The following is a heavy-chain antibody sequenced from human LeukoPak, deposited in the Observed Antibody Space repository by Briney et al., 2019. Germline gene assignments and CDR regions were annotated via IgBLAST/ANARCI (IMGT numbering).Heavy chain of an antibody. CDR3: AGGWEMATIDY. V-gene: IGHV3-7*04. CDR1: GFTFSSYW. Sequence: GSLRLSFAASGFTFSSYWMSWVRQAPGKGLEWVANIKQDGSEKYYVDSVKGRFTISRDNAKNSLYLQMNSLRAEDTAVYYCAGGWEMATIDYWGQGTLVTVSS. J-gene: IGHJ4*02. D-gene: IGHD5-24*01. CDR2: IKQDGSEK.